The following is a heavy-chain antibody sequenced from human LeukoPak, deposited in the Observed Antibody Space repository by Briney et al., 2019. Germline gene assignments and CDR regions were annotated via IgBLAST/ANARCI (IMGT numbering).Heavy chain of an antibody. D-gene: IGHD1-26*01. CDR2: ISGTGGST. V-gene: IGHV3-23*01. Sequence: GGSLRLSCAASGFTFSTYAMTWVRQAPGKGLEWVSLISGTGGSTYYADSVKGRFTISRDNSKNTLYLQMNSLRAEDTAVYYCARAGVGAIFYFDYWGQGTLVTVSS. CDR3: ARAGVGAIFYFDY. CDR1: GFTFSTYA. J-gene: IGHJ4*02.